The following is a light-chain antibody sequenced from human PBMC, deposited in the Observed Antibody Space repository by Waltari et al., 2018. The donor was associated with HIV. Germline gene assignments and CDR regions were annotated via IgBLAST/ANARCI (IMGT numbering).Light chain of an antibody. J-gene: IGLJ2*01. CDR3: ISYTSSGTLV. CDR1: TSDVGDYYY. Sequence: QSALTQPASMSGSPGQSITISCTGTTSDVGDYYYVSWYQQHPGSAPKLMIYDVTKRPSGVSNRFAGSKSGSTASLTISGLQAEDEGDYSCISYTSSGTLVFGGGTKLTVL. CDR2: DVT. V-gene: IGLV2-14*03.